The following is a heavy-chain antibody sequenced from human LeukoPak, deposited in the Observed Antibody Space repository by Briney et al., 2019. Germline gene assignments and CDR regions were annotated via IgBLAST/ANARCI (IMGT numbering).Heavy chain of an antibody. Sequence: PGGSLRLSCAASGFTFSDYYMSWIRQAPGKGLEWVSYISNSGSTIYYADSVKGRFTISRDNAKNSLYLQMNSLRAEDTALYYCAKQESGVITGSYYFDYWGQGTLVTVSS. CDR1: GFTFSDYY. V-gene: IGHV3-11*01. D-gene: IGHD3-22*01. J-gene: IGHJ4*02. CDR2: ISNSGSTI. CDR3: AKQESGVITGSYYFDY.